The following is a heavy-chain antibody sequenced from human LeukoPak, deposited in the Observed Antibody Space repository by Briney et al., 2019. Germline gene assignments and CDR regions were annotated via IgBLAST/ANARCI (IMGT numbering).Heavy chain of an antibody. CDR2: INHSGST. D-gene: IGHD3-16*01. CDR3: ARTALGVFDY. CDR1: GGSFSGYY. Sequence: SETLSFTCAVYGGSFSGYYWSWIRQPPGKGLEWIGEINHSGSTNYNPSLKSRVTISVDTSKNQFSLKLSSVTAADTAVYYCARTALGVFDYWGQGTLVTVSS. J-gene: IGHJ4*02. V-gene: IGHV4-34*01.